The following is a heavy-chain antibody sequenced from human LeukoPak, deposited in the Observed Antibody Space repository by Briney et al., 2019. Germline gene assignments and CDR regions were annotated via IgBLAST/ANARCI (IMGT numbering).Heavy chain of an antibody. CDR1: GYTFTGYY. D-gene: IGHD7-27*01. CDR2: INPNSGDT. Sequence: ASVKVSCKASGYTFTGYYIHWVRQAPGQGLEWMGRINPNSGDTNYAQSFQGRVTMTRDTSISTAYMELSRLRSDDTAVYYCALTWGYYAFDIWGQGTMVIVSS. J-gene: IGHJ3*02. CDR3: ALTWGYYAFDI. V-gene: IGHV1-2*06.